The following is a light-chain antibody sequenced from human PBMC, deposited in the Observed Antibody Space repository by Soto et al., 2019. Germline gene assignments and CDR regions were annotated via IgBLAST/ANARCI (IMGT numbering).Light chain of an antibody. CDR1: QRIGTY. V-gene: IGKV3-11*01. Sequence: EVVLTQSPATSSLSPGDRATLSCRASQRIGTYLAWYQQKTGQAPSLLIYDTSNRATGVPARFSGSGSGTDFTLTIGSLEPEDFAVYFCQHRSNSPPTWTFGQGTKVDSK. CDR3: QHRSNSPPTWT. J-gene: IGKJ1*01. CDR2: DTS.